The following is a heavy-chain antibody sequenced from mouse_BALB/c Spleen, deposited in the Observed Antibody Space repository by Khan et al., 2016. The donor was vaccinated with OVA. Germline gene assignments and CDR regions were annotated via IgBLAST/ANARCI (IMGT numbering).Heavy chain of an antibody. Sequence: EVELVESGGGLVRPGGSLKLSCAASAFDFSYYDMSWVRQTPERGLEWVAYISSGGGGTSYPDTVKGRLTISRDNAKNTLYLQMSSLKSEDTAIYYCARGYYYFDYWGQGTTLTVTS. CDR1: AFDFSYYD. D-gene: IGHD2-3*01. J-gene: IGHJ2*01. CDR2: ISSGGGGT. CDR3: ARGYYYFDY. V-gene: IGHV5-12-1*01.